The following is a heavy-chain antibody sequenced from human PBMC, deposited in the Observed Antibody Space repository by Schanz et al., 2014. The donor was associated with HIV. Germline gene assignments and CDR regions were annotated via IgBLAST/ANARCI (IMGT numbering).Heavy chain of an antibody. V-gene: IGHV1-24*01. CDR2: FDPEDGEI. CDR1: GYTLTELS. CDR3: ARPTRGIGYCTNGVCYGEDH. J-gene: IGHJ4*02. Sequence: QVQLVQSGAEVKKPGASVKVSCKVSGYTLTELSMNWVRQAPGKGLEWMGGFDPEDGEIIYAQKFQGRVTMTEDTSTDTVYMELSSLRSEDTAMYHCARPTRGIGYCTNGVCYGEDHWGQGTLVTVSS. D-gene: IGHD2-8*01.